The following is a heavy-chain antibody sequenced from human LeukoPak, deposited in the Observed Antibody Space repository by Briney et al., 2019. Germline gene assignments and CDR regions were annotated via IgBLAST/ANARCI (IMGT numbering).Heavy chain of an antibody. CDR1: GFTFNTYS. J-gene: IGHJ4*02. CDR2: ISVDSNYL. Sequence: NTGGSLRLSCAASGFTFNTYSMNWVRQAPGKGLEWVSSISVDSNYLYYVDSLRRRFTVSRDNSKNTLYLQMNSLRAEDTAVYYCAKDHSNTAMVTFDYWGQGTLVTVSS. V-gene: IGHV3-21*04. D-gene: IGHD5-18*01. CDR3: AKDHSNTAMVTFDY.